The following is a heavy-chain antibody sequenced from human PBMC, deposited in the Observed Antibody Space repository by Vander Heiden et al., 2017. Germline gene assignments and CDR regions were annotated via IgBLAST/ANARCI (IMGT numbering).Heavy chain of an antibody. V-gene: IGHV3-23*01. CDR3: AKNLPSVEMATIPFDY. J-gene: IGHJ4*02. CDR2: ISGSGGST. CDR1: GFTFSSYA. Sequence: EVQLLESGGGLVQPGGSLRLSCAASGFTFSSYAMSWVRQAPGKGLEWVSAISGSGGSTYDADSVKGRFTISRDNSKNTLYLQMNSLRAEDTAVYYCAKNLPSVEMATIPFDYWGQGTLVTVSS. D-gene: IGHD5-12*01.